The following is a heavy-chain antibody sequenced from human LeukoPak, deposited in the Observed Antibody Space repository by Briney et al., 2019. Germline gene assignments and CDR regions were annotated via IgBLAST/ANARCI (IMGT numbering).Heavy chain of an antibody. V-gene: IGHV4-34*01. Sequence: PSETLSLTCAVYGGSFSGYYWSWIRQPPGKGLEWIGEINHSGSTNYNPSLKSRVTISVDTSKNLFSLKLSSVTAADTAVYYCARGAYGSGSYNWFDPWGQGTLVTVSS. J-gene: IGHJ5*02. D-gene: IGHD3-10*01. CDR1: GGSFSGYY. CDR3: ARGAYGSGSYNWFDP. CDR2: INHSGST.